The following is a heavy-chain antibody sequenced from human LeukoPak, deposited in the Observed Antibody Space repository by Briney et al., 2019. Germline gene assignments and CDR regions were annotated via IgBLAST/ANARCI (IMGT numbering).Heavy chain of an antibody. CDR1: GGSFSGYY. CDR2: INHSGST. Sequence: SETLSLTCAVYGGSFSGYYWSWLRQPPGKGLEWIGEINHSGSTNYNPSLKSRVTISVDTSKNQFSLKLSSVTAADTAVYYCASGSSWRIRYYFDYWGQGTLVTVSS. J-gene: IGHJ4*02. V-gene: IGHV4-34*01. CDR3: ASGSSWRIRYYFDY. D-gene: IGHD6-13*01.